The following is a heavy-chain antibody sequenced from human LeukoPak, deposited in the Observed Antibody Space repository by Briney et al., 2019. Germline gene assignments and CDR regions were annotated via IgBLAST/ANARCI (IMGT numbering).Heavy chain of an antibody. J-gene: IGHJ5*02. CDR2: ISAYNGNT. CDR3: ARDNSVGETAWWFDP. Sequence: SVKVSCKASGYTFTSYGISWVRQAPGQGLEWMGWISAYNGNTNYAQKFQGRLTMTRDMFTSTDYMELTSLTSDDTAVYYCARDNSVGETAWWFDPWGQGTLVTVSS. V-gene: IGHV1-18*01. D-gene: IGHD1-26*01. CDR1: GYTFTSYG.